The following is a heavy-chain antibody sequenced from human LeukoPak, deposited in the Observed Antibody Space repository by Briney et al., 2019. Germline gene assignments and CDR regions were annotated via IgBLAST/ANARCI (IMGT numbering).Heavy chain of an antibody. D-gene: IGHD3-10*01. J-gene: IGHJ4*02. V-gene: IGHV3-30*04. CDR2: ISYDGSNK. Sequence: PGRSLRLSCAASGFTFSSYAMHWVRQAPGKGLEWVAVISYDGSNKYYADSVKGRFTISRDNSKNTLYLQMNSLRAEDTAVYYCARERGYYSDYWGQGTLVTVSS. CDR3: ARERGYYSDY. CDR1: GFTFSSYA.